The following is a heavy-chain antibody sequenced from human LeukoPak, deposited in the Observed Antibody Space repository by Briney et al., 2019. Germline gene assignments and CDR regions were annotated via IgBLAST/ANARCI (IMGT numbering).Heavy chain of an antibody. V-gene: IGHV3-33*01. D-gene: IGHD2/OR15-2a*01. J-gene: IGHJ4*02. CDR3: AREEYSSSFDY. CDR1: GFSFNSYI. CDR2: VWDDGNEQ. Sequence: GGSLRLSGAASGFSFNSYITHWVLQAPDKGLEWVALVWDDGNEQYYADPVKGRFTISRDNSKNTLYLQMNSLRVEDTAVYYCAREEYSSSFDYWGQGTLVTVSP.